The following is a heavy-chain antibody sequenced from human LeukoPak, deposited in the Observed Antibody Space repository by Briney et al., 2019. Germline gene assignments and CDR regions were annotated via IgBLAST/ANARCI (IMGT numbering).Heavy chain of an antibody. CDR1: GGSISSSSCY. CDR3: AAGGVVADTNTCFDL. Sequence: SETLSLTYTHCGGSISSSSCYWGWLRQPPGKGLEWIGSIYYSGSTYYNPSLKSRVTISVATSKNQFSRKLSSVTAADTAVYYCAAGGVVADTNTCFDLWGQGTLVTVSS. V-gene: IGHV4-39*01. D-gene: IGHD2-15*01. J-gene: IGHJ5*02. CDR2: IYYSGST.